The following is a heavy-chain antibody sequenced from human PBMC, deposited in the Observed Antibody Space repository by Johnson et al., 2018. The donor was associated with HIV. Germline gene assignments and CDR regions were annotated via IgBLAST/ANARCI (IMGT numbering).Heavy chain of an antibody. CDR2: ISGGGSGT. D-gene: IGHD6-6*01. Sequence: VQLVESGGGWVQPGESLRLSCAASGFSFSTYAMTWVRQAPGKGLQWVSTISGGGSGTYYADSVKGRYTISRDNSKNTLYLQMSSLRTEDTAVYYCAKVHIPARWSAAFDIWGRGTLVTVSS. CDR3: AKVHIPARWSAAFDI. CDR1: GFSFSTYA. V-gene: IGHV3-23*04. J-gene: IGHJ3*02.